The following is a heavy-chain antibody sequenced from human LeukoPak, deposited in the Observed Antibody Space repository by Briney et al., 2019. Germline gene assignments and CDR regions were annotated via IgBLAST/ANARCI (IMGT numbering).Heavy chain of an antibody. J-gene: IGHJ4*02. CDR3: AREFRGVTRYFDY. CDR2: ISSSGSTK. CDR1: GFTFSSYE. Sequence: GGSLRLSCAASGFTFSSYEMNWVRQAPGKGLEWVSYISSSGSTKYYADSVKGRFTISRDNAKNSLYLQMNSLRAEDTAVYYCAREFRGVTRYFDYWGQGTLVTVSS. D-gene: IGHD3-10*01. V-gene: IGHV3-48*03.